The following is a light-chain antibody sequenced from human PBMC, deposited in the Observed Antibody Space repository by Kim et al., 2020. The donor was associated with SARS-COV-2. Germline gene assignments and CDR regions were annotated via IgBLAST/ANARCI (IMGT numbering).Light chain of an antibody. CDR3: QQLSSWPPT. Sequence: PAERATLSCRASRSIRNSLAGYLKKPAQPPRLLINDSSTGAPDIPARFRGISSGTDFTLTINILAPEGFGVYVCQQLSSWPPTSRQGTRLE. J-gene: IGKJ5*01. V-gene: IGKV3-11*01. CDR1: RSIRNS. CDR2: DSS.